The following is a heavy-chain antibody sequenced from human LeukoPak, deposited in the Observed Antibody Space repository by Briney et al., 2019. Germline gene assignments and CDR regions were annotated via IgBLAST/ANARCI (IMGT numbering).Heavy chain of an antibody. V-gene: IGHV4-61*03. CDR3: ARVSVAGTGPDY. J-gene: IGHJ4*02. D-gene: IGHD6-19*01. CDR2: FSYNVHS. CDR1: GGSVSSSNYY. Sequence: SETLSLTCTVSGGSVSSSNYYWSWIRQPPGKGLEWVGFFSYNVHSDYNPSLKNRVTISVDTSKNHFSLRLTSVTAADTAIYYCARVSVAGTGPDYWGQGTLVTVFS.